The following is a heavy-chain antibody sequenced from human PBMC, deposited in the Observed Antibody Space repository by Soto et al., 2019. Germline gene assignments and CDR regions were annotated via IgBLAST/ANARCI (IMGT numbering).Heavy chain of an antibody. J-gene: IGHJ3*02. CDR3: ARLGVTIFGEVKAHDAFDI. CDR2: ISAYNGNT. D-gene: IGHD3-3*01. V-gene: IGHV1-18*04. CDR1: GDTFTSYY. Sequence: ASVKVSCKAPGDTFTSYYMHWVRQAPGHGLEWMGWISAYNGNTNYAQKLQGRVTMTTDTSTSTAYMELRSLRSDDTAVYYCARLGVTIFGEVKAHDAFDIWGQGTMVTVSS.